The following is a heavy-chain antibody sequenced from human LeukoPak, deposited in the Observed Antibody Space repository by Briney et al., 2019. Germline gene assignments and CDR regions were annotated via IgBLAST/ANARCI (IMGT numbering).Heavy chain of an antibody. Sequence: GGSLRLSCAASGFIFSNYWMSWVRQPPGKGLEWVANIKQDGSEEYCVGSVKGRFTISRDNAKDSLYLQMNSLRAEDTAMYYCARCIAARPGDYFEYWGQGTLVTVSS. D-gene: IGHD6-6*01. CDR3: ARCIAARPGDYFEY. CDR2: IKQDGSEE. V-gene: IGHV3-7*01. CDR1: GFIFSNYW. J-gene: IGHJ4*02.